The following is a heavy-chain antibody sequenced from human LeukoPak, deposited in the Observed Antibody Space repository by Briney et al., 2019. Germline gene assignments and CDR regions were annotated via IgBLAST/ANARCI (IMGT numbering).Heavy chain of an antibody. CDR2: MNPNSGNT. V-gene: IGHV1-8*02. Sequence: ASVKVSCKASGYTFTSYDINWVRQATGQGLEWMGWMNPNSGNTGYAQKFQGRVTMTRDTSISTAYMELSRLRSDDTAVYYCARESRIAAAGGGYYFDYWGQGTLVTVSS. D-gene: IGHD6-13*01. CDR3: ARESRIAAAGGGYYFDY. J-gene: IGHJ4*02. CDR1: GYTFTSYD.